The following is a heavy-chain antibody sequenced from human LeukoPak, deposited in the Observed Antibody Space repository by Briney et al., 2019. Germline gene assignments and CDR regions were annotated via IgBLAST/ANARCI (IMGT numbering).Heavy chain of an antibody. Sequence: GGSLRLSCAASGFTLRSYAMNWVRQAPGKGLEWVSNINPDGDNTVWADSVKGRFTISRDNSRSTLYLQMNSLRAEDTAVYYCAIGECGGGDCYNPQLSSFDYWGQGALVTVSS. J-gene: IGHJ4*02. V-gene: IGHV3-23*01. CDR3: AIGECGGGDCYNPQLSSFDY. D-gene: IGHD2-21*02. CDR1: GFTLRSYA. CDR2: INPDGDNT.